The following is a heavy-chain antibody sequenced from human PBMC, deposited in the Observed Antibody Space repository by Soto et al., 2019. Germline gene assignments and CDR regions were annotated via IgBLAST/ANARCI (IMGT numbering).Heavy chain of an antibody. J-gene: IGHJ4*02. CDR2: ISSSSSYI. CDR1: GFTFSSYS. CDR3: ARRGYSSGGPNIDY. Sequence: TGGSLRLSCAASGFTFSSYSMNWVRQAPGKGLEWVSSISSSSSYIYYADSVKGRFTISRDNAKNSLYLQMNSLRAEDTAVYYCARRGYSSGGPNIDYWGQGTLVTVSS. D-gene: IGHD6-19*01. V-gene: IGHV3-21*01.